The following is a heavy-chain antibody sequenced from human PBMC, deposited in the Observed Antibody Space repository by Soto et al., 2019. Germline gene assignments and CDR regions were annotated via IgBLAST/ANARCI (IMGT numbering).Heavy chain of an antibody. CDR1: GGSISSYY. J-gene: IGHJ5*02. V-gene: IGHV4-59*01. D-gene: IGHD2-2*01. Sequence: PSETLSLTCTVSGGSISSYYWSWIRQPPGKGLEWIGYIYYSGSTNYNPSLKSRVTISVDTSKNQFSLKLSSVTAADTAVYYCARGIVDVVVPAALFDPWGQGTPVTVSS. CDR3: ARGIVDVVVPAALFDP. CDR2: IYYSGST.